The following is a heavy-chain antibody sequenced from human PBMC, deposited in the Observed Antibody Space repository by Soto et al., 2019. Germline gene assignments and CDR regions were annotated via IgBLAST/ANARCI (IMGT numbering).Heavy chain of an antibody. CDR2: IYPGDSDT. V-gene: IGHV5-51*01. CDR1: GYKVSTWHNFTSYW. D-gene: IGHD5-12*01. Sequence: PGESLKISCMGSGYKVSTWHNFTSYWIAWVRQMPGEGLEWMGIIYPGDSDTRYSPSFQGQVTISADKSINSVYLQWSSLKASDTAMYYCARRGNGYNYWGQGTLVTVSS. CDR3: ARRGNGYNY. J-gene: IGHJ4*02.